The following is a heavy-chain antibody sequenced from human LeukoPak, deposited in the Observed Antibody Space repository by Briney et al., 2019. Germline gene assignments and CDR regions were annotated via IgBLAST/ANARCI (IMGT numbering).Heavy chain of an antibody. CDR2: IYYSGST. CDR3: ASVVAAGHTERGFDY. J-gene: IGHJ4*02. D-gene: IGHD2-15*01. V-gene: IGHV4-59*01. CDR1: GGSISSYY. Sequence: SETLSLTCTVSGGSISSYYWSWIRQPPGKGLEWIGYIYYSGSTNYNPSLKSRVTISVGTSKNQFSLKLSSVTAADTAVYYCASVVAAGHTERGFDYWGQGTQVTVSS.